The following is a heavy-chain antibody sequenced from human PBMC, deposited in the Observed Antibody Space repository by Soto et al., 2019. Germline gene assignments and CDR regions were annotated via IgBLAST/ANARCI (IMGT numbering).Heavy chain of an antibody. V-gene: IGHV3-30-3*01. D-gene: IGHD5-12*01. CDR2: ISYDGSNK. Sequence: GGSLRLSCAASGFTFSSYAMHWVRQAPGKGLEWVAVISYDGSNKYYADSVKGRFTISRDNSKNTLYLQMNSLRAEDTAVYYCARVGDIPRGYDVGSYYYYGMDVWGQGTTVTVSS. CDR3: ARVGDIPRGYDVGSYYYYGMDV. CDR1: GFTFSSYA. J-gene: IGHJ6*02.